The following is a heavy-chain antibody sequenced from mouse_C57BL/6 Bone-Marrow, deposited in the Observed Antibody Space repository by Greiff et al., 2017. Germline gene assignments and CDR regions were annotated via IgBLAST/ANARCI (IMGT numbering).Heavy chain of an antibody. J-gene: IGHJ2*01. V-gene: IGHV1-4*01. CDR3: ARWAGGFDY. Sequence: VHLVESGAELARPGASVKMSCKASGYTFTSYTMHWVKQRPGQGREWIGYINPSSGYTKYNQKFKDKATLTADKSSSTAYMQLSSLTSEDSAVYYCARWAGGFDYWGQGTTLTVSS. CDR2: INPSSGYT. CDR1: GYTFTSYT.